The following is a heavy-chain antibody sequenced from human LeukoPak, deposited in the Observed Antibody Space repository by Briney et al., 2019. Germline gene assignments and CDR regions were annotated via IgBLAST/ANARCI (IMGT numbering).Heavy chain of an antibody. J-gene: IGHJ4*02. V-gene: IGHV3-7*01. CDR2: VKEDGSEK. Sequence: TGGSLRLSCAASGFIFSRFWMSWVRQAPGKGLEWLANVKEDGSEKYYADSVKGRFTISRDNSKNTLYLQMNSLRAEDTAVYYCARESTAQPFDYWGQGTLVTVSS. D-gene: IGHD2-2*01. CDR3: ARESTAQPFDY. CDR1: GFIFSRFW.